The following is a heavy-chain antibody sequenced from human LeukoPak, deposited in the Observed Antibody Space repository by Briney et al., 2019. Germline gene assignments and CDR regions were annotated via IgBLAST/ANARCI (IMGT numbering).Heavy chain of an antibody. V-gene: IGHV1-18*01. J-gene: IGHJ5*01. D-gene: IGHD1-14*01. CDR1: GYTFTSHG. CDR3: ARARPSYNPNSFDS. Sequence: ASVKVSCKASGYTFTSHGISWVRQAPGQGLEWMGWIGAYNGYTNYAQNLQGRVTMTTDTSTSTAFLELRSLRSDDTAMYYCARARPSYNPNSFDSWGQGTLVTVSS. CDR2: IGAYNGYT.